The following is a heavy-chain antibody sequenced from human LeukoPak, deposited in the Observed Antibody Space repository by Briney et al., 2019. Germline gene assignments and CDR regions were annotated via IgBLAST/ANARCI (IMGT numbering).Heavy chain of an antibody. CDR3: AREDYGDYGYYYGMDV. CDR2: IYSGGST. CDR1: GFTVSSNY. J-gene: IGHJ6*02. Sequence: GGSLRLSCAASGFTVSSNYMSWVCQAPGKGLEWVSVIYSGGSTYYADSVKGRFTISRDNSKNTLYLQMNSLRAEDTAVYYCAREDYGDYGYYYGMDVWGQGTTVTVSS. V-gene: IGHV3-66*02. D-gene: IGHD4-17*01.